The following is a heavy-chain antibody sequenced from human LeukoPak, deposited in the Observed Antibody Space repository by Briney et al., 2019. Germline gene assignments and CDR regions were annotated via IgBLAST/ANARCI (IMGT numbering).Heavy chain of an antibody. CDR2: ISYEGSNK. CDR1: GFTFSSYA. J-gene: IGHJ6*02. V-gene: IGHV3-30-3*01. Sequence: GGSLRLSCAASGFTFSSYAMHWVRQAPGKGLGWVAVISYEGSNKYYADSVKGRFTISRDNSKNPLYLQMNRVQPEDTAVYYCARDRRVRGADYYYGMDVWGQGTTVTVSS. D-gene: IGHD3-10*01. CDR3: ARDRRVRGADYYYGMDV.